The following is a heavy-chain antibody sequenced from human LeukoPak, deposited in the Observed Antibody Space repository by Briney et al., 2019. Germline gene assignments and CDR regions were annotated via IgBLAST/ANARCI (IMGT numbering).Heavy chain of an antibody. D-gene: IGHD3-22*01. CDR1: GFTLSSNS. Sequence: GGSLRLSCTVSGFTLSSNSMSWVRQSPGKGLEWVSFIYSGGNTHNSDSVKGRFTISRDNSKNTLYLQMNTLRAEDTAVYYCARDSWGYYDSSGYYSFDDWGQGTLVTVSS. V-gene: IGHV3-53*01. CDR2: IYSGGNT. CDR3: ARDSWGYYDSSGYYSFDD. J-gene: IGHJ4*02.